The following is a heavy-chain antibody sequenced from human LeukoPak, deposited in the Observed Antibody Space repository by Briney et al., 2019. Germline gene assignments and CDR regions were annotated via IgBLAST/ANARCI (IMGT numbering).Heavy chain of an antibody. CDR3: AKGAYYYDSSGYMSGY. Sequence: GGSLRLSCAASGFTFSNYWMNWVRQAPGKGLEWVAFIRYDGSNKYYADSVKGRFTISRDNSKNTLYLQMNSLRAEDTAVYYCAKGAYYYDSSGYMSGYWGQGTLVTVSS. V-gene: IGHV3-30*02. CDR2: IRYDGSNK. CDR1: GFTFSNYW. J-gene: IGHJ4*02. D-gene: IGHD3-22*01.